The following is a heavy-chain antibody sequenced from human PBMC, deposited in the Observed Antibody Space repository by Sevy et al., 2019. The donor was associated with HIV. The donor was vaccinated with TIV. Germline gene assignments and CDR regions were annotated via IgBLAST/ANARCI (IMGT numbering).Heavy chain of an antibody. D-gene: IGHD4-17*01. CDR1: GYSFTSYW. CDR2: IYPGDSDT. CDR3: ARASYGDYGYYYYYYYMDV. Sequence: GESLKISCKGSGYSFTSYWIGWVRQMPGKGLEWMGIIYPGDSDTRYSRSFQGQVTISADKSISTAYLQWSSLKASDTAMYYCARASYGDYGYYYYYYYMDVWGKGTTVTVSS. V-gene: IGHV5-51*01. J-gene: IGHJ6*03.